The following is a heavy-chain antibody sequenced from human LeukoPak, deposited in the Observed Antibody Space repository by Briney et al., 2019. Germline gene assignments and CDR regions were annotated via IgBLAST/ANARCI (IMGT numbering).Heavy chain of an antibody. J-gene: IGHJ4*02. CDR1: GYTFTGYY. CDR2: INPNSGGT. D-gene: IGHD2-21*01. Sequence: ASVKVSCKASGYTFTGYYMHWVRQAPGQGLEWMGWINPNSGGTNYAQKFQGRVTMTRDTSIRTAYMELSILKSDDTAVYYCARDNVWVCGGDCHPEDYWGQGTLVTVSS. CDR3: ARDNVWVCGGDCHPEDY. V-gene: IGHV1-2*02.